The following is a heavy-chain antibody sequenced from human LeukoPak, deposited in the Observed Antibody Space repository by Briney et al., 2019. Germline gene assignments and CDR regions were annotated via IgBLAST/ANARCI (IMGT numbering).Heavy chain of an antibody. CDR2: MNPNSGNT. J-gene: IGHJ4*02. D-gene: IGHD2-21*01. CDR1: GYTFTGYY. Sequence: ASVKVSCKASGYTFTGYYVHWVRQATGQGLEWMGWMNPNSGNTGYAQKFQGRVTMTRNTSISTAYMELSSLRSEDTAVYYCARAVLWWSPSDYWGQGTLVTVSS. V-gene: IGHV1-8*02. CDR3: ARAVLWWSPSDY.